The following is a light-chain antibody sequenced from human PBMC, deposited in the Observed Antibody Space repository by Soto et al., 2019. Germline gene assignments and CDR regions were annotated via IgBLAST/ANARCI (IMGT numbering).Light chain of an antibody. CDR3: QRYDSLRT. Sequence: DIVMTQSPDSLAVSLGERATINCKSSQSVLYSSNHQNYLAWYQQKPGQTPRVLIYGASTRAIAIPARFSGSGSGTDFTLTITRLEPEDFAMYYCQRYDSLRTFGQGTKVDIK. J-gene: IGKJ1*01. CDR2: GAS. V-gene: IGKV4-1*01. CDR1: QSVLYSSNHQNY.